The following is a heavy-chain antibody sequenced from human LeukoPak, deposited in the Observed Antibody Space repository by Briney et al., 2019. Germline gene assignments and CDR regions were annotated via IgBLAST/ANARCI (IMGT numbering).Heavy chain of an antibody. CDR3: AREGILTGYLDV. V-gene: IGHV1-2*02. CDR2: VNPNSGGT. Sequence: ASVKVSCKASGYTFTGYYMHWVRQAPGQGLEWMGWVNPNSGGTNYAQKFQGRVTMTRDTSISTAYMELSRLRSDDTAVYYCAREGILTGYLDVWGKGTTVTVSS. J-gene: IGHJ6*03. D-gene: IGHD3-9*01. CDR1: GYTFTGYY.